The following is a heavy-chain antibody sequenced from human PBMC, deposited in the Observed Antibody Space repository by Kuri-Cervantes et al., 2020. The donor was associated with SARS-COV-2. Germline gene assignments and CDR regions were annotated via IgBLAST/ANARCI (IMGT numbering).Heavy chain of an antibody. CDR3: ARERGSDVVVPAAIRGYFDY. D-gene: IGHD2-2*01. Sequence: SVKVSCKASGGTFGSYAVSWVRQAPGQGLEWMGGIIPIFGTPNYAQKFQGRVTITADESTSTAYMELSSLRSEDTAVYYCARERGSDVVVPAAIRGYFDYWGQGTLVTVSS. J-gene: IGHJ4*02. CDR1: GGTFGSYA. CDR2: IIPIFGTP. V-gene: IGHV1-69*13.